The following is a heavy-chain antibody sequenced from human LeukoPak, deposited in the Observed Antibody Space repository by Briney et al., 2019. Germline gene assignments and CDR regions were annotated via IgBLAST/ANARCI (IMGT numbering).Heavy chain of an antibody. CDR1: GGSISSGSYY. CDR3: ARATMPPGYYGMDV. D-gene: IGHD2-2*01. CDR2: IYTSGST. Sequence: SETLSLTCTVSGGSISSGSYYWSWIRQPAGKGLEWIGRIYTSGSTNYNPSLKSRVTISVDTSKNQFSLMLNSVTAADTAVYYCARATMPPGYYGMDVWGQGTTVTVSS. V-gene: IGHV4-61*02. J-gene: IGHJ6*02.